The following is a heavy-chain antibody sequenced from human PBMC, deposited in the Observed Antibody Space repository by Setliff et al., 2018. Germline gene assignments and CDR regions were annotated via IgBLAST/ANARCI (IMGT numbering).Heavy chain of an antibody. J-gene: IGHJ4*02. V-gene: IGHV1-18*01. CDR1: GYTFSAYG. D-gene: IGHD2-2*01. CDR3: ARGPPDFVVVPAAAKFDY. CDR2: NSVY. Sequence: ASVKVSCKSFGYTFSAYGVSWVRQAPGQGLEWMGWNSVYAREFQGRVTMTIDTPTSTAYMELRSLRSDDTAVYYCARGPPDFVVVPAAAKFDYWGPGTLVTVSS.